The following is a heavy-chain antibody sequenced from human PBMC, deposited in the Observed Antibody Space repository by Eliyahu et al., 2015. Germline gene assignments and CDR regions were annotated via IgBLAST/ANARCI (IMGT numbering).Heavy chain of an antibody. V-gene: IGHV4-38-2*01. Sequence: QVQLQESGPGLVKPSETLSLTCAVSGYSIXXGYYWGLIRQPPGKGLEWIGSIYHSXXTYYNPSLKSRVTISVDTSKNQLSLKLSSVTAADTAVYYCARARGATRQHWYFDLWGRGTLVTVSS. CDR3: ARARGATRQHWYFDL. J-gene: IGHJ2*01. CDR2: IYHSXXT. CDR1: GYSIXXGYY. D-gene: IGHD1-26*01.